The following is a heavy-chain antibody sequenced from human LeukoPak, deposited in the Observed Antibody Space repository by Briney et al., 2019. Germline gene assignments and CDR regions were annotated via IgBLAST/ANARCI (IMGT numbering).Heavy chain of an antibody. CDR1: GGSFSGYY. CDR2: INHSGST. J-gene: IGHJ5*02. D-gene: IGHD3-10*01. Sequence: SETLSLTCAVSGGSFSGYYWSWIRQPPGKGLEWVGEINHSGSTNYNPSLKSRVTISVDTSKNQFSLKLSSVTAADTAVYYCARGRLYYYGSGSYFTPWGQGTLVTVSS. CDR3: ARGRLYYYGSGSYFTP. V-gene: IGHV4-34*01.